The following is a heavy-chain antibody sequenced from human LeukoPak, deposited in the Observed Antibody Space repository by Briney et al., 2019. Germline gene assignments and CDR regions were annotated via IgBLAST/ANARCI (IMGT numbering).Heavy chain of an antibody. CDR1: GFTFSNAW. CDR2: IKSKTDGGTT. D-gene: IGHD3-10*01. J-gene: IGHJ4*02. CDR3: TTDLLWFGEERFDY. Sequence: GGSLRLSCAASGFTFSNAWMSWVRQAPGKGLEWVGRIKSKTDGGTTDYAAPVKGRFTISRDDSKNTLYLQMNSLKTEDTAVYYCTTDLLWFGEERFDYWGQGTLVTVSS. V-gene: IGHV3-15*01.